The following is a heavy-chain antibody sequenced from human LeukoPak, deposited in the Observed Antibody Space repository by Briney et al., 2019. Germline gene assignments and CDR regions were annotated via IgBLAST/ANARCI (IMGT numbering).Heavy chain of an antibody. CDR2: ISSSSSYI. CDR3: ASVRDGCNYRGLSY. Sequence: GGSLRLSCAASGFTFSSYSMNWVRQAPGKGLEWASSISSSSSYIYYADSVKGRFTISRDNAKNSLYLQMNSLRAEDTAVYYCASVRDGCNYRGLSYWGQGTLVTVSS. V-gene: IGHV3-21*01. D-gene: IGHD5-24*01. J-gene: IGHJ4*02. CDR1: GFTFSSYS.